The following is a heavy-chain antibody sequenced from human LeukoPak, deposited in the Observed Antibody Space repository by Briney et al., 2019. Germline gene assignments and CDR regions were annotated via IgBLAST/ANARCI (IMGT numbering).Heavy chain of an antibody. CDR1: GFTFSSYG. D-gene: IGHD3-10*01. J-gene: IGHJ4*02. Sequence: GGSLRLSCAASGFTFSSYGMHWVRQAPGKGLEWVAFIRYDGSNKYYADSVKGRFTISRDNSKNTLYLQMNSLRAEDTAVYYCARGGIEGNYVSGSYYNYWGQGTLVTVSS. CDR2: IRYDGSNK. CDR3: ARGGIEGNYVSGSYYNY. V-gene: IGHV3-30*02.